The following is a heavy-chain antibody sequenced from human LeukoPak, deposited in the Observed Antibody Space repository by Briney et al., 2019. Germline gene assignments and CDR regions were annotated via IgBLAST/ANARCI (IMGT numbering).Heavy chain of an antibody. D-gene: IGHD3-22*01. Sequence: SVTVSFIASGGTFISYAISSVRQAPGQGLEWMGGIIPIFGTANYAQKFQGRATITADESTRTAYVELSRLKTEDTAVYYCASRYYYDSSGYYSRYYFDYWGQGTLVTVSS. CDR2: IIPIFGTA. J-gene: IGHJ4*02. V-gene: IGHV1-69*13. CDR1: GGTFISYA. CDR3: ASRYYYDSSGYYSRYYFDY.